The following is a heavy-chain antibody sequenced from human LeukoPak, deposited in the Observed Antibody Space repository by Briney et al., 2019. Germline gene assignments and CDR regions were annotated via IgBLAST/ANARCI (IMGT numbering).Heavy chain of an antibody. V-gene: IGHV3-48*01. D-gene: IGHD6-13*01. J-gene: IGHJ4*02. CDR2: ISSSSGTI. CDR1: GFTFSTYN. CDR3: ARRLTASGKHYFDY. Sequence: VGSLRLSCAASGFTFSTYNMNWVRQAPGKGLDWVSYISSSSGTIYYADSVQGRFTISRDNAKNSLYLQMNSLRAEDTAVYYCARRLTASGKHYFDYWGQGTLVTVSS.